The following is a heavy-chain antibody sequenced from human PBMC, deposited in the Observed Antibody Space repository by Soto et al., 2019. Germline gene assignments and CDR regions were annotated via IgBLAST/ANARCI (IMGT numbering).Heavy chain of an antibody. J-gene: IGHJ4*02. D-gene: IGHD6-19*01. CDR3: ARHVNVAVAGTGFDY. CDR2: IHYSGST. Sequence: QVQLQESGPGLVKPSETLSLTCTVSGGSISSYYWSWIRQPPGKGLEWIGHIHYSGSTNYNPSLRTRVPMSVVTSQNQSSLKLSSVTAADTAVYYCARHVNVAVAGTGFDYWGQGTLVTVSS. CDR1: GGSISSYY. V-gene: IGHV4-59*08.